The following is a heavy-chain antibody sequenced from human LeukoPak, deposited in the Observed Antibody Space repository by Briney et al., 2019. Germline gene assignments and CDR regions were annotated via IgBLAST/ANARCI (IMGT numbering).Heavy chain of an antibody. V-gene: IGHV4-59*01. Sequence: SETLSLTCAVYGGSFSGYYWSWIRQPPGKGLEWIGYIYYSGSTNYNPSLKSRVTISVDTSKNQFSLKLSSVTAADTAVYYCAREGLMATFDYWGQRTLVTVSS. J-gene: IGHJ4*02. CDR3: AREGLMATFDY. CDR2: IYYSGST. D-gene: IGHD5-24*01. CDR1: GGSFSGYY.